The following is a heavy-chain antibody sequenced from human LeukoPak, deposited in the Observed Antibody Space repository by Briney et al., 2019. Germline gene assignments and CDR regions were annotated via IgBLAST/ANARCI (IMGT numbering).Heavy chain of an antibody. CDR3: VCYGGKWRLRVY. CDR2: ISGSGGST. D-gene: IGHD4-23*01. V-gene: IGHV3-23*01. CDR1: GFTFSSYA. J-gene: IGHJ4*02. Sequence: HAGGSLRLSCAASGFTFSSYAMSWVRQAPGKGLEWVSAISGSGGSTYYADSVKGRFTISRDNSKNTLYLQMNSLRAEDTAVYYCVCYGGKWRLRVYWGQGTLVTVSS.